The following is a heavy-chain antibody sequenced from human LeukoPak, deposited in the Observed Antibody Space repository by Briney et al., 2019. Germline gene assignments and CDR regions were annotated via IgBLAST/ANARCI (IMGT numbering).Heavy chain of an antibody. J-gene: IGHJ4*02. V-gene: IGHV3-53*05. CDR2: ICSGGNT. CDR3: ARETGSAVGSTDFDY. D-gene: IGHD4-17*01. CDR1: GFTVSSNC. Sequence: GGSLRLSCAASGFTVSSNCMSWVRQAPGKGLEWVSLICSGGNTYYADSVKGRFTISRDDSKNTLYLQMNSLRAEDTAVFYCARETGSAVGSTDFDYWGQGALVTVSS.